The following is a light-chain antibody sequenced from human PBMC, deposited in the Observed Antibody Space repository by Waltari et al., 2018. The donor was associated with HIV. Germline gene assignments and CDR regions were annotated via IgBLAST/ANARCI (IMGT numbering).Light chain of an antibody. J-gene: IGLJ3*02. V-gene: IGLV1-47*01. CDR1: TPNLGSNY. CDR2: KND. Sequence: QSVLTQPPSASGTPGQTVTISCSGSTPNLGSNYVYWFQHFPGTAPRLLIYKNDQRPSGVPDRFSGSKSGTSASLAISWLRSEDEADYYCAAWDNSLGAWLFGGGAKLTVL. CDR3: AAWDNSLGAWL.